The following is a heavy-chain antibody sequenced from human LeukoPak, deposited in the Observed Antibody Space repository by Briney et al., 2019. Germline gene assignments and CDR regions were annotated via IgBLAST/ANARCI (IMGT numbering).Heavy chain of an antibody. V-gene: IGHV1-46*01. Sequence: ASVTVSCKASGYPFTNYYMHWVRQAPGQGLEWMGIINPSGGSTSYEQKFQGRVTITRDTPTSTVYMDLSSLRSEDTAVYYCARVAHRYSDDDYHDYWGQGTLVTVSS. J-gene: IGHJ4*02. CDR2: INPSGGST. D-gene: IGHD5-12*01. CDR1: GYPFTNYY. CDR3: ARVAHRYSDDDYHDY.